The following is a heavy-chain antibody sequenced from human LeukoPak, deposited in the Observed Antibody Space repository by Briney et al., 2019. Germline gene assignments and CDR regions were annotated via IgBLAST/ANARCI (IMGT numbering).Heavy chain of an antibody. CDR3: AKQGSTVVTHFDT. Sequence: SETLSLTCTVSGGSISSYYWGWIRQPPGKGLDWIASMYHSGSTYYNPSLKSRVTISVDTSKNQFSLRLSSVTAADTAVYYCAKQGSTVVTHFDTWGQGTLVTVSS. D-gene: IGHD4-23*01. V-gene: IGHV4-38-2*02. CDR1: GGSISSYY. CDR2: MYHSGST. J-gene: IGHJ4*02.